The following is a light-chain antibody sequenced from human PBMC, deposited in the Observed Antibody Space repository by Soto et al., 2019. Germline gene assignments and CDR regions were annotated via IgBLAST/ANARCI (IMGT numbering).Light chain of an antibody. CDR3: QQYDQWWT. CDR1: QSINTK. Sequence: EIVMTQSPATLSVSPGEGATFSCRASQSINTKIAWYQLKPGQAPRLLIYDASIRATGIPARFSGSGSGTEFSLTINXLQSEDFGVYFCQQYDQWWTFGQGTKVDIK. CDR2: DAS. J-gene: IGKJ1*01. V-gene: IGKV3-15*01.